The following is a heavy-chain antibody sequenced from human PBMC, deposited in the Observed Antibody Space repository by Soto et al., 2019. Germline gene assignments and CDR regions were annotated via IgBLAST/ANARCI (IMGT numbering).Heavy chain of an antibody. CDR3: ARGRLEFSSSYYFDY. J-gene: IGHJ4*02. CDR1: GGSISSGYY. D-gene: IGHD6-6*01. CDR2: IYYSGGT. V-gene: IGHV4-61*01. Sequence: PSETLSLTCAVSGGSISSGYYWSWIRQSPGKGLEWIEYIYYSGGTNYNPSLKSRVTISVDTSKNQFSLKLSSVTAADTAVYYCARGRLEFSSSYYFDYWGPGTLVTVSS.